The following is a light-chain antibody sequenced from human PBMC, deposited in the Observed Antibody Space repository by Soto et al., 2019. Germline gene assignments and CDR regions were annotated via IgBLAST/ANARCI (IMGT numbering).Light chain of an antibody. V-gene: IGLV1-40*01. CDR1: SSNIGAGYE. CDR3: QSYDSSLSGYV. CDR2: ETN. Sequence: QSVLTQPPSVSEAPGQRVTISCTGSSSNIGAGYEAHWYQQVPGTAPKLLIYETNNRPSGVPDRFSGSKSGTSASLAITGLQAEDEAEDYCQSYDSSLSGYVFGTGTKLTVL. J-gene: IGLJ1*01.